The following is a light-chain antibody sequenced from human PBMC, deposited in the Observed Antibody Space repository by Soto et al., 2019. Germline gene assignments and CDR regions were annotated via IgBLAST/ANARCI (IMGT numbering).Light chain of an antibody. CDR3: QQSGSSTET. Sequence: EIVLTQSPGTLSLSPGERATLPCRASQSISSKSLAWYQQKPGQAPRLLIYGASSRDTGIPDRFIGSGSGTDFTLTISRLEPEDFAVYYCQQSGSSTETFGQGTKVDIK. J-gene: IGKJ1*01. CDR1: QSISSKS. V-gene: IGKV3-20*01. CDR2: GAS.